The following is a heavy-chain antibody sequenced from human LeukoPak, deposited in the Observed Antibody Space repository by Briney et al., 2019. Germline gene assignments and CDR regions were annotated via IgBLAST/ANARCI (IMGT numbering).Heavy chain of an antibody. J-gene: IGHJ4*02. Sequence: SVKVSCKASGGTYSSYAISWVRQAPGQGLEWMGGIIPIFGTANYAQKFQGRVTITTDESTSTAYMELSSLRSEDTAVYYCASASGGWYSMGYWGQGTLVTVSS. D-gene: IGHD6-19*01. CDR2: IIPIFGTA. V-gene: IGHV1-69*05. CDR3: ASASGGWYSMGY. CDR1: GGTYSSYA.